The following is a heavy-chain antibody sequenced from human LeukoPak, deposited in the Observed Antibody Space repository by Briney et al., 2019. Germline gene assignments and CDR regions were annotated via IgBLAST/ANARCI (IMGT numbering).Heavy chain of an antibody. CDR2: ISSDTSTI. J-gene: IGHJ4*02. V-gene: IGHV3-48*01. D-gene: IGHD6-13*01. CDR3: ARGAASGTSRFDY. Sequence: GSLRLSCAASGFTFNTYSMNWVRQAPGKGLEWVSHISSDTSTIHYAEAVKGRVTISRDNAKNSLYLQMNSLRAEDTAVYYCARGAASGTSRFDYWGQGTLVTVSS. CDR1: GFTFNTYS.